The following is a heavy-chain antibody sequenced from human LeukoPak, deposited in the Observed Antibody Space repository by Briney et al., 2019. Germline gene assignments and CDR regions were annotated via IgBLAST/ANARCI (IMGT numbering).Heavy chain of an antibody. Sequence: VASVKASCKASGLPFTTYGITWVRQAPGQGLEWMGWISNYNGNTNYAQKLQGRVTMTTDTSTSTAYMEMRSLRSDDTAVYYCAGVTRWTTTISPWLSYYYMDVWGKGTTVTISS. D-gene: IGHD3/OR15-3a*01. J-gene: IGHJ6*03. V-gene: IGHV1-18*01. CDR1: GLPFTTYG. CDR2: ISNYNGNT. CDR3: AGVTRWTTTISPWLSYYYMDV.